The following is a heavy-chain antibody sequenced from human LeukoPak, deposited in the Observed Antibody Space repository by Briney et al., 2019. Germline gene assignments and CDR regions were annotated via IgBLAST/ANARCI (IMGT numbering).Heavy chain of an antibody. V-gene: IGHV1-18*04. CDR1: GYTFTSYG. CDR2: ISAYNGNT. Sequence: ASVKVSCKASGYTFTSYGISWVRQAPGQGLEWIGWISAYNGNTNYAQKLQGRVTMTTDTSTSTAYMELRSLRSDDPAVYYCAREKSRGYSYGSTNWFDPWGQGTLVTVSS. J-gene: IGHJ5*02. D-gene: IGHD5-18*01. CDR3: AREKSRGYSYGSTNWFDP.